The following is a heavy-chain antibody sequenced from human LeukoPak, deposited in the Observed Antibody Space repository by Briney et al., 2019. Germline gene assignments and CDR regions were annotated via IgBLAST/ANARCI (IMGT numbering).Heavy chain of an antibody. Sequence: GASVKVSCKASGYTFTSYYMHWVRQAPGQGLEWMGGIIPIFGTANYAQKFQGRVTITADESTSTAYMELSSLRSEDTAVYYCASILEGYSYGKGRFDYWGQGTLVTVSS. CDR1: GYTFTSYY. CDR3: ASILEGYSYGKGRFDY. D-gene: IGHD5-18*01. CDR2: IIPIFGTA. J-gene: IGHJ4*02. V-gene: IGHV1-69*13.